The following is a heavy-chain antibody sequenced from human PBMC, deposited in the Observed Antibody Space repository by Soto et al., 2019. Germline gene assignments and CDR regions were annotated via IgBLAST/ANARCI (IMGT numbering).Heavy chain of an antibody. V-gene: IGHV2-5*02. CDR3: AHRGFCSGGSCPLFDY. CDR2: IYWDDVK. Sequence: QITLKESGPTLVKPTQTLTLTCTFSGFSLRTSGVGVGWIRQPPGKALEWLALIYWDDVKRYSPSLKSRLTITKDTSKNQVVLTMTNMDPVDTATYYCAHRGFCSGGSCPLFDYWGQGTLVTVSS. J-gene: IGHJ4*02. D-gene: IGHD2-15*01. CDR1: GFSLRTSGVG.